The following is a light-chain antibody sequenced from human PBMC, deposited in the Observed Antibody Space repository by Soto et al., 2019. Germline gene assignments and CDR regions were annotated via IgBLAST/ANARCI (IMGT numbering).Light chain of an antibody. V-gene: IGKV3-11*01. CDR3: QQYGSSGT. CDR1: QSVSSY. J-gene: IGKJ1*01. Sequence: DIVLTQSPAALSLSTGERATLSCRASQSVSSYVAWYQQKPGQAPRLLIYDASNRATGIPARFSGSGSGTGFTLTISRLEPEDFAVYYCQQYGSSGTFGQGTKVDI. CDR2: DAS.